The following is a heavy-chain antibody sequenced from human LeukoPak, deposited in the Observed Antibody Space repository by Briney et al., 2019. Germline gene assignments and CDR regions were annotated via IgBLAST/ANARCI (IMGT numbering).Heavy chain of an antibody. J-gene: IGHJ3*02. CDR2: ISGSDDRT. CDR1: GLTFSSYA. V-gene: IGHV3-23*01. D-gene: IGHD3-10*01. Sequence: GGSLRLSCAASGLTFSSYAMSWVRQAPGKGLEWVSGISGSDDRTYYADSVKGRFTISRDNSKNTLYLQMYSLRAEDTAVYYCAKDRITMVRGVLDAFDSWGQGTMVTVSS. CDR3: AKDRITMVRGVLDAFDS.